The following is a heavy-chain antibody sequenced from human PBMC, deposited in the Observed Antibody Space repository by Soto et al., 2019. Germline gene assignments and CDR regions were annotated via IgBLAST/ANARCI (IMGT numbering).Heavy chain of an antibody. D-gene: IGHD3-16*02. CDR2: IYYSGST. CDR1: GTTIRSYD. Sequence: SETLSLTCTVSGTTIRSYDWSWIRRPPGKGLEWIGYIYYSGSTNYNPSLKSRVTISVDTSKNQFSLKLSSVTAADTAVYYCARDLRGYVWGSYRYTSHFDYWGQGTLVTVSS. J-gene: IGHJ4*02. V-gene: IGHV4-59*01. CDR3: ARDLRGYVWGSYRYTSHFDY.